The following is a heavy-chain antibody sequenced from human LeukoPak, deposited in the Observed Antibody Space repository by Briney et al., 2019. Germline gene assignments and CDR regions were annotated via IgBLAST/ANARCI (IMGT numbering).Heavy chain of an antibody. CDR3: ARHSAGYGKDAFDI. CDR1: GGSISSYY. Sequence: PSETLSLTCTISGGSISSYYWNWIRQPPGKGLEWIGYIYYSGSTRYNPSLKSRVTMSVDTSKNQFSLKLSSVTAADTAVYYCARHSAGYGKDAFDIWGQGTMVTVSS. J-gene: IGHJ3*02. V-gene: IGHV4-59*08. CDR2: IYYSGST. D-gene: IGHD1-1*01.